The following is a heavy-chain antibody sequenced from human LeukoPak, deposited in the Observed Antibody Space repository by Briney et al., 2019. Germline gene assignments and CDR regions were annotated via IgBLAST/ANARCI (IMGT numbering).Heavy chain of an antibody. J-gene: IGHJ5*02. CDR3: ARYSGSLWENWFDP. V-gene: IGHV1-2*06. D-gene: IGHD1-26*01. CDR1: GYTFTGYY. Sequence: ASVKVSCKASGYTFTGYYMHWVRQAPGQGLEWMGRVNPNSGGTNYAQKFQGRVTMTRDTSISTAYMELSRLRSDDTAVYYCARYSGSLWENWFDPWGQGTLVTVSS. CDR2: VNPNSGGT.